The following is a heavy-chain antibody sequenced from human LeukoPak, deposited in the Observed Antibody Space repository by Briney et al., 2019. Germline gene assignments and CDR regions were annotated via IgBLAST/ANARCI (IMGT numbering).Heavy chain of an antibody. CDR3: ARLHDYGDYFDY. CDR2: MNPNSGNT. Sequence: ASVKVSCKASGYAFTSYDINWVRQATGQGVEWMGWMNPNSGNTGYAQKFQGRVTMTRNTSISTAYMELSSLRSEDTAVYYCARLHDYGDYFDYWGQGTLVTVSS. CDR1: GYAFTSYD. V-gene: IGHV1-8*02. D-gene: IGHD4-17*01. J-gene: IGHJ4*02.